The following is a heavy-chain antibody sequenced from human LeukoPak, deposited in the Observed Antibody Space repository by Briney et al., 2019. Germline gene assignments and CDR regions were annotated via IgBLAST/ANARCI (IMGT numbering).Heavy chain of an antibody. Sequence: PSETLSLTCTVSGGSISSYYWSWIRQPPGKGLEWIGYIYYSGSTNYNPSLKSRVTISVDTSKNQFSLKLSSVTAADTAVYYCAREMVTTGEGFDYWGQGTLVTVSS. V-gene: IGHV4-59*01. CDR1: GGSISSYY. D-gene: IGHD4-11*01. CDR2: IYYSGST. J-gene: IGHJ4*02. CDR3: AREMVTTGEGFDY.